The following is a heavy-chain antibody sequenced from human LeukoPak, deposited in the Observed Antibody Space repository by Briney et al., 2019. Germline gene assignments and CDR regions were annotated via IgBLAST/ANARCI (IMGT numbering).Heavy chain of an antibody. CDR2: ISSSSSSI. D-gene: IGHD6-13*01. CDR3: ARDFKQPGY. Sequence: ETLSLTCTVSGGSISSSSYYWGWIRQPPGKGLEWVSYISSSSSSIYYADSVKGRFTISRDNAKNSLYLQMNSLKAEDTAVYYCARDFKQPGYWGQGTLVTVSS. CDR1: GGSISSSS. V-gene: IGHV3-48*01. J-gene: IGHJ4*02.